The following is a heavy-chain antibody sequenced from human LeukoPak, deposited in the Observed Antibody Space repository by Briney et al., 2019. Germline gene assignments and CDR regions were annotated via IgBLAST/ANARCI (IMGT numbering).Heavy chain of an antibody. J-gene: IGHJ6*03. CDR2: MNPNSGNT. CDR3: ARSYCSSTSCYSYYDFWSGYDSPHYMDV. CDR1: GYTFTSYD. D-gene: IGHD3-3*01. Sequence: ASVKVSCKASGYTFTSYDINWVRQATGQGLEWMGWMNPNSGNTGYAQKFQGRVTMTRNTSISTAYMELSSLRSEDTAVYYCARSYCSSTSCYSYYDFWSGYDSPHYMDVWGKGTTVTVSS. V-gene: IGHV1-8*01.